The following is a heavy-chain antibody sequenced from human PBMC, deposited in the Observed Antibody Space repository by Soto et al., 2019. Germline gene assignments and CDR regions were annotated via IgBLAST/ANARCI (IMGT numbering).Heavy chain of an antibody. CDR3: ARGGLIAAAGYYFDY. Sequence: GASVKVSCKASGGTFSSYAISWARQAPGQGLEWMGGIIPIFGTANYAQKFQGRVTITADESTSTAYMELSSLRSEDTAVYYCARGGLIAAAGYYFDYWGQGTLVTVSS. V-gene: IGHV1-69*13. J-gene: IGHJ4*02. CDR1: GGTFSSYA. CDR2: IIPIFGTA. D-gene: IGHD6-13*01.